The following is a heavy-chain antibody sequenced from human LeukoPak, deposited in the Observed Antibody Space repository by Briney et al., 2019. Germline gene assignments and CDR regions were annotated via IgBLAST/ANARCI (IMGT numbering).Heavy chain of an antibody. V-gene: IGHV4-61*02. J-gene: IGHJ4*02. D-gene: IGHD6-13*01. CDR2: IYTSGST. Sequence: SETLSLTCTVSGGSISSGSYYWSWIRQPAGKGLEWIGRIYTSGSTNYNPSLKSRVTISVDTSKNQFSLKLSSVTAADTAVYYCAREGAQQQLDYWGQGTLVTVSS. CDR3: AREGAQQQLDY. CDR1: GGSISSGSYY.